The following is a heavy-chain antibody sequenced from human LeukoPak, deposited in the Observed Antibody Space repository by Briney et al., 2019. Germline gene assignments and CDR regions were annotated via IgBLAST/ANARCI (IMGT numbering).Heavy chain of an antibody. CDR2: ISAYNGNT. CDR3: ARDNPEVSGSYLPFDY. J-gene: IGHJ4*02. D-gene: IGHD1-26*01. V-gene: IGHV1-18*01. Sequence: ASVKVSCNASGYTFTSYGISWVRQAPGQGLEWMGWISAYNGNTNYAQQLQGRVTMTTDTSTSTAYMELRSLRSDDTAVYYCARDNPEVSGSYLPFDYWGQGTLVTVSS. CDR1: GYTFTSYG.